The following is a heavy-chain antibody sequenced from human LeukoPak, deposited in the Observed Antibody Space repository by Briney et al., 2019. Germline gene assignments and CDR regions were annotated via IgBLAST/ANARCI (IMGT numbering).Heavy chain of an antibody. CDR3: AMPSDSGYYFDY. J-gene: IGHJ4*02. CDR2: ISSSSSTI. Sequence: PGGSLRLSCAASGFTFTSYSMNWVRQAPGKGLEWASYISSSSSTIYYADSVKGRFTISRDNAKNSLYLQMNSLRAEDTAVYYCAMPSDSGYYFDYWGQGTLVTVSS. D-gene: IGHD4-17*01. CDR1: GFTFTSYS. V-gene: IGHV3-48*01.